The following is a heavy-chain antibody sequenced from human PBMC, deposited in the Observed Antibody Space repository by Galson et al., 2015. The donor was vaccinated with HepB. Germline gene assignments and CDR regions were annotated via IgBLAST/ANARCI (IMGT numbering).Heavy chain of an antibody. Sequence: SLRLSCAASGFTFSGSAIHWVRQASGKGPEWVGRIRSKANNYATSYVPSLKGRFTISRYDSKNMAYLHMKSLNTEDTAVYYCTRLGDFSGYSSRWGQGTLVTVSS. V-gene: IGHV3-73*01. J-gene: IGHJ4*02. CDR3: TRLGDFSGYSSR. CDR1: GFTFSGSA. D-gene: IGHD6-19*01. CDR2: IRSKANNYAT.